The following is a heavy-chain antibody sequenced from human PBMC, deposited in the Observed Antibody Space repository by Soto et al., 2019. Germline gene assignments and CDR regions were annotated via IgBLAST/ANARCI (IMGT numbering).Heavy chain of an antibody. CDR2: IYYRGNA. Sequence: QVHLQESGPGLVRPSQTLSLTCTVSGDSISSDNHFWSWIRQHPGEALEWIVYIYYRGNAYYNQSLKSRVAISVDTSNNQSSLKVSSVTAADTAVYFCAREVKEQGDADAFDIWGQGTMVTVSS. V-gene: IGHV4-31*03. D-gene: IGHD2-21*02. J-gene: IGHJ3*02. CDR3: AREVKEQGDADAFDI. CDR1: GDSISSDNHF.